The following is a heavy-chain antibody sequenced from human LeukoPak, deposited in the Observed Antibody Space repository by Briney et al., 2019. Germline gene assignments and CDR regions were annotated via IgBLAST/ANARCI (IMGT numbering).Heavy chain of an antibody. D-gene: IGHD6-13*01. CDR3: ARATIAAADNYYYYGMDV. V-gene: IGHV4-34*01. Sequence: PSETLSLTCAVYGGSFSGYYWSWIRQPPGKGLEWIGEINHSGSTNYNPSLKSRVTISVDTSKNQFSLKLSSVTAADTAVYYCARATIAAADNYYYYGMDVWGQGTTVTVSS. CDR2: INHSGST. CDR1: GGSFSGYY. J-gene: IGHJ6*02.